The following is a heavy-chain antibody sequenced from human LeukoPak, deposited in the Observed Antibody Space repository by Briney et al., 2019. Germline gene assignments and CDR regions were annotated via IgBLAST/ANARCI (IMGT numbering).Heavy chain of an antibody. CDR1: GYTFTSYV. CDR3: ARAGTRRFDP. Sequence: ASVKVSCKASGYTFTSYVISWVRQAPGQRLEWMGWISAYNANTNYAQKLQGRVTMTTDTSTSTAYMELRGLRSDDTAVYYCARAGTRRFDPWGQGTLVTVSS. J-gene: IGHJ5*02. CDR2: ISAYNANT. V-gene: IGHV1-18*01. D-gene: IGHD1-1*01.